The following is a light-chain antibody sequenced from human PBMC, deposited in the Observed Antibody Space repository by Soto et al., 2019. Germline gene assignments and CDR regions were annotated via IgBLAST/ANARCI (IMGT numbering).Light chain of an antibody. Sequence: EIVMTQSPATLSASAGEGANLSCWASQSVSGNFLAWYQVKPGQAPRLVVYGATTRASGFPDRFRGSGSGTDFTLSISRLEPEDFAMYYCQVYNSSPWTFGQGTKVDIK. CDR3: QVYNSSPWT. CDR2: GAT. CDR1: QSVSGNF. V-gene: IGKV3-20*01. J-gene: IGKJ1*01.